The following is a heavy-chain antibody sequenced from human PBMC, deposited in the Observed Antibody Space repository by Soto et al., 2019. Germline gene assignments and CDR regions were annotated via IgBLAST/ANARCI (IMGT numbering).Heavy chain of an antibody. D-gene: IGHD4-17*01. Sequence: QVHLVQSGAEVKKPGASVTFPCKASGYTFSNYYMHWVRQAPGQGLEWVGIINPSGGGTTYAQNLQGRVTMTRDTSTSTVYMELNSLRSEDTAVYYCARGTKLTDFGDRGYYGMDVWGHGTTVTVSS. J-gene: IGHJ6*02. CDR1: GYTFSNYY. V-gene: IGHV1-46*01. CDR2: INPSGGGT. CDR3: ARGTKLTDFGDRGYYGMDV.